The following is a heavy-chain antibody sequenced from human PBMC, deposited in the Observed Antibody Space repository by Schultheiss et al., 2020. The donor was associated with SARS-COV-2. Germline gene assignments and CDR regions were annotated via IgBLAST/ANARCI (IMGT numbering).Heavy chain of an antibody. V-gene: IGHV4-61*01. CDR2: IYYSGST. D-gene: IGHD6-19*01. Sequence: SETLSLTCTVSGGSVSSGSYYWSWIRQPPGKGLEWIGYIYYSGSTNYNPSLKSRVTISVDTSKNQFSLKLSSVTAADTAVYYCARGLNGYSSGWYVDYWGQGTLVTVSS. J-gene: IGHJ4*02. CDR1: GGSVSSGSYY. CDR3: ARGLNGYSSGWYVDY.